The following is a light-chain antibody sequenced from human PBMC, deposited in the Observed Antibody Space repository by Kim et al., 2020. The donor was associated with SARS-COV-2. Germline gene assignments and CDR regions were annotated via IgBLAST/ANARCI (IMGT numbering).Light chain of an antibody. CDR2: DAS. CDR3: QQSDDWPLT. CDR1: QSVRTY. Sequence: EVVLTQSPATLSLSPGERATLSCRASQSVRTYLAWYQQKPGQAPSLLIYDASNRATGVPARFSGSGSGTDFTLTISSLEPEDFAVYYCQQSDDWPLTFGQGTRLEIK. V-gene: IGKV3-11*01. J-gene: IGKJ5*01.